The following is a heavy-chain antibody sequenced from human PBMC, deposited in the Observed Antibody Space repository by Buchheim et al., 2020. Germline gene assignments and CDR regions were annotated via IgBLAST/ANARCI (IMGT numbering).Heavy chain of an antibody. CDR1: GFTFSSYW. CDR2: IKQDGVEK. CDR3: ARVYCSSTSCYYSYYYGMDV. J-gene: IGHJ6*02. Sequence: EVQLVESGGGLVQPGGSLRLSCAASGFTFSSYWMSWVRQGPGKGLEWVANIKQDGVEKYYVDSGKGRFTISRDNAKKSLYLQMNSLRAEDTAVYYCARVYCSSTSCYYSYYYGMDVWGQGTT. V-gene: IGHV3-7*01. D-gene: IGHD2-2*01.